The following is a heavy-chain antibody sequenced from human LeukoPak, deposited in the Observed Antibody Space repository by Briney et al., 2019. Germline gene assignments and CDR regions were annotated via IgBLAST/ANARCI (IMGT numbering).Heavy chain of an antibody. CDR2: IKSKTDGGTT. J-gene: IGHJ6*02. Sequence: GGSLRLSCASSGFTFTNAWMSWVRQAPGKGLEWVGRIKSKTDGGTTDYAAPVKGRFTISRDDSKNTLYLQMNSLKTADTAVYYCTTEDAAAPYYYYYGMDVWGQGTTVTVSS. CDR3: TTEDAAAPYYYYYGMDV. D-gene: IGHD6-13*01. CDR1: GFTFTNAW. V-gene: IGHV3-15*01.